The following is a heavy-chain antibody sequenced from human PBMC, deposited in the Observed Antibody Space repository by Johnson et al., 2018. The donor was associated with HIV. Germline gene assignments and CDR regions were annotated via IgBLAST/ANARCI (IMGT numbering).Heavy chain of an antibody. Sequence: VQLVESGGGVVRPGGSPRLSCAASGFTFDDYGMSWVRQAPGKGLEWVSGINWNGGSTGYADSVKGRFTISRDNAKNSLYLQMNSLRAEDTALYYCAREMGIAAAGTLDAFDIWGQGTMVTVSS. CDR1: GFTFDDYG. CDR2: INWNGGST. D-gene: IGHD6-13*01. J-gene: IGHJ3*02. V-gene: IGHV3-20*04. CDR3: AREMGIAAAGTLDAFDI.